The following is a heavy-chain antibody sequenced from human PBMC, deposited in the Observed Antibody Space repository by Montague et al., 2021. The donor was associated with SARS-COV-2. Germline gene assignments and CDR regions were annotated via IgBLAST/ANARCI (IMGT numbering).Heavy chain of an antibody. V-gene: IGHV3-23*01. CDR2: ISGSGGST. Sequence: SLRLSCAASGFTFSSYAMSWVRQAPGKGLEWVSAISGSGGSTYYADSVKGRFTISRDNSKNTLYLQMNSLRADDTAVYYCAKDRWFGEPTAGFDYWGQGTLVTVSS. J-gene: IGHJ4*02. CDR1: GFTFSSYA. CDR3: AKDRWFGEPTAGFDY. D-gene: IGHD3-10*01.